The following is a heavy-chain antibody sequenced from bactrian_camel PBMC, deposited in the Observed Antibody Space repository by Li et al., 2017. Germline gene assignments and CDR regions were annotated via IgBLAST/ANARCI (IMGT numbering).Heavy chain of an antibody. Sequence: HVQLVESGGGSVQAGGSLKLSCVASGRTYCMGWFRQAPGKEREGIAGITAGNISSYADSVKGRFIISRDNAKNTLSLQMNSLKPEDTAMYYCAAGRTPCWGEVLAAGAHKYWGQGTQVTVS. CDR1: GRTYCM. CDR3: AAGRTPCWGEVLAAGAHKY. CDR2: ITAGNIS. V-gene: IGHV3S53*01. J-gene: IGHJ4*01. D-gene: IGHD5*01.